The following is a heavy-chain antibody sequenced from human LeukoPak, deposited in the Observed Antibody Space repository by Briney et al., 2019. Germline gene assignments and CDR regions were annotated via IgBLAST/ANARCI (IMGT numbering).Heavy chain of an antibody. CDR2: ISGSGGST. Sequence: GGSLRLSCAASGFTFSSYGMHWVRQAPGKGLEWVSAISGSGGSTYYADSVKGRFTISRDNSKNTLYLQMNSLRAEDTAVYYCAKGIAAAGTNYYYYYYMDVWGKGTTVTVSS. CDR3: AKGIAAAGTNYYYYYYMDV. V-gene: IGHV3-23*01. CDR1: GFTFSSYG. D-gene: IGHD6-13*01. J-gene: IGHJ6*03.